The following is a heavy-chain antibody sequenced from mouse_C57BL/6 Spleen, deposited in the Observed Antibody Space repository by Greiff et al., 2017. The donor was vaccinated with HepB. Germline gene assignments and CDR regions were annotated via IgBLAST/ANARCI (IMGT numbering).Heavy chain of an antibody. D-gene: IGHD1-1*01. CDR3: VRQGYYGSSIWFAY. Sequence: EVMLVESGGGLVQPKGSLKLSCAASGFSFNTYAMNWVRQAPGKGLEWVARIRSKSNNYATYYADSVKDRFTISRDDSESMLYLQMNNLKTEDTAMYYCVRQGYYGSSIWFAYWGQGTLVTVSA. CDR2: IRSKSNNYAT. J-gene: IGHJ3*01. CDR1: GFSFNTYA. V-gene: IGHV10-1*01.